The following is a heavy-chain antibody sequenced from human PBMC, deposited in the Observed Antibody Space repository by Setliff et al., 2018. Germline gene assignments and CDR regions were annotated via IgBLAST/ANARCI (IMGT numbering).Heavy chain of an antibody. CDR2: IYSSDSHT. CDR1: GYTFTSYW. CDR3: ARRPAHYYDTSAYTN. J-gene: IGHJ4*01. D-gene: IGHD3-22*01. Sequence: GESLKISCKGSGYTFTSYWIGWVRQMPGKGLEWLGIIYSSDSHTRYSPSFQGQVTISADKSFSTAYLQWSSLKASDTAMYYCARRPAHYYDTSAYTNWGQGTLVTVSS. V-gene: IGHV5-51*01.